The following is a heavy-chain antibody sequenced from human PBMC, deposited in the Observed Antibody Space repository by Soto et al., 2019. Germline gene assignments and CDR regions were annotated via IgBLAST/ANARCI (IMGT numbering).Heavy chain of an antibody. Sequence: QVQLVQSGPEVKKPGSSVKVSCKASGGTFRNYPINWVRQAPGQGLEWMGSIFPLTDIPDYAQNSQARLTISADRSTSTAYMELNSLTSDDTAMYFCARGPLVVLNYFQSWGQGTLVTVSS. CDR2: IFPLTDIP. CDR1: GGTFRNYP. CDR3: ARGPLVVLNYFQS. J-gene: IGHJ4*02. V-gene: IGHV1-69*02.